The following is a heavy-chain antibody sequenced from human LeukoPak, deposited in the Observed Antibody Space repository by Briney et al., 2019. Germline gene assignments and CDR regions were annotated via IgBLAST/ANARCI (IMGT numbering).Heavy chain of an antibody. V-gene: IGHV3-30*18. D-gene: IGHD2-2*02. J-gene: IGHJ6*02. CDR1: GFTFSSYG. CDR3: AKGTGYCSSTSCYTRYYYYGMDV. Sequence: PGGSLRLSCAASGFTFSSYGMHWVRQAPGKGLEWVAVISYDGSNKYYADSVKGRFTISRDNSKNTLYLQMNSLRAEDTAVYYCAKGTGYCSSTSCYTRYYYYGMDVWGQGTTVTVSS. CDR2: ISYDGSNK.